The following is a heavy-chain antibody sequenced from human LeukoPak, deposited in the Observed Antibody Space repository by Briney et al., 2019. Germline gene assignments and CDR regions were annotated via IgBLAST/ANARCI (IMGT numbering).Heavy chain of an antibody. CDR2: ISGSGGST. Sequence: PGGSLRLSCAASGFTFSSYAMSWVRQAPGKGLEWVSAISGSGGSTYYADSVKGRFTISRDNSKNTLYLQMNSLRAEDTAVYYCAKVLSSGWYGGEAFDIWGQGTMVTVSS. V-gene: IGHV3-23*01. D-gene: IGHD6-19*01. J-gene: IGHJ3*02. CDR1: GFTFSSYA. CDR3: AKVLSSGWYGGEAFDI.